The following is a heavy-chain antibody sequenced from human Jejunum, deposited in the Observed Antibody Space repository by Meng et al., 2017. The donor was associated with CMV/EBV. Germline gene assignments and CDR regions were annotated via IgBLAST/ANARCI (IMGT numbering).Heavy chain of an antibody. CDR1: W. J-gene: IGHJ4*02. Sequence: WIALLRQMPGKGLEWMGIIYPGDSGTRYSLSFTGQVTISADKSTRSAYLRWSSLKASNAAMYYCARQPSGAVFDFVTGYEDYFDFWVQGTLVTVSS. V-gene: IGHV5-51*01. CDR3: ARQPSGAVFDFVTGYEDYFDF. D-gene: IGHD3-9*01. CDR2: IYPGDSGT.